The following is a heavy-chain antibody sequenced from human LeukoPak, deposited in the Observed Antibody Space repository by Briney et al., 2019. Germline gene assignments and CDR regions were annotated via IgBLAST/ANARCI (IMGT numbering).Heavy chain of an antibody. V-gene: IGHV1-2*06. CDR2: INPNSGGT. CDR1: GYTFTGYY. Sequence: ASVKVSCNASGYTFTGYYLHWVRQAPGQGLEWMGRINPNSGGTNYAQKFQGRVTMTRDTSITTAYMELSRLRSDDTAVYYCALADYGDSWYWGQGTLVPVSS. J-gene: IGHJ4*02. CDR3: ALADYGDSWY. D-gene: IGHD4-17*01.